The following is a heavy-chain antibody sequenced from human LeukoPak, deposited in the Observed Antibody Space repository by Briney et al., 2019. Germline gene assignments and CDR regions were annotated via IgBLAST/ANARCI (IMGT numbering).Heavy chain of an antibody. CDR1: GFTFSTYS. CDR3: ARAYSERYGLGYYYMDV. D-gene: IGHD1-26*01. Sequence: GGSLRLSCAASGFTFSTYSMNWVRQAPGKGLEWVSSISSSSSYIYYADSVKGRFTISRDNAKKSVYLQMNSLRAEDTAVYYCARAYSERYGLGYYYMDVWCKGTTVTISS. CDR2: ISSSSSYI. V-gene: IGHV3-21*01. J-gene: IGHJ6*03.